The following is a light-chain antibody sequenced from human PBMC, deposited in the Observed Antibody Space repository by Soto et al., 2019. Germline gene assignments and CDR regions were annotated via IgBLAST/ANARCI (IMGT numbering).Light chain of an antibody. CDR1: SSDVGGYNY. Sequence: QSALTQPASVSGSPGQSITISCTGISSDVGGYNYVSWYQHHPGKAPKLMIYDVSNRPSGVSNRFSGSKSGNPASLTISGLQAEDEADYYCSSYTSSSTLYVFGTGTKLTVL. J-gene: IGLJ1*01. CDR2: DVS. CDR3: SSYTSSSTLYV. V-gene: IGLV2-14*03.